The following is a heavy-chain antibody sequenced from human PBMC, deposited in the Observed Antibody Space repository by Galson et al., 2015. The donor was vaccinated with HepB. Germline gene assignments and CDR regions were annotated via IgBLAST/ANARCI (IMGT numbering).Heavy chain of an antibody. CDR3: ARNLGTMVRGKHYYYYGMDV. Sequence: ETLSLTCTVSGGSISSSSYYWGWIRQPPGKGLEWIGSIYYSGSTNYNPSLKSRVTISVDTSKNQFSLKLSSVTAADTAVYYCARNLGTMVRGKHYYYYGMDVWGQGTTVTVSS. CDR2: IYYSGST. V-gene: IGHV4-39*07. CDR1: GGSISSSSYY. D-gene: IGHD3-10*01. J-gene: IGHJ6*02.